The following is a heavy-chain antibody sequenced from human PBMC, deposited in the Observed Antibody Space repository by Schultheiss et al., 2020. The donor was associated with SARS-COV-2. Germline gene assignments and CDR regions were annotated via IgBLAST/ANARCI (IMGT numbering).Heavy chain of an antibody. CDR3: AGARYYYGMDV. Sequence: GESLKISCVVSGFIFSDHYIDWVRQAPGKGLEWVAFISYDGSNKYYADSVKGRFTISRDNSKNTLYLQMNSLRAEDTAVYYCAGARYYYGMDVWGQGTTVTVSS. CDR2: ISYDGSNK. V-gene: IGHV3-30-3*01. D-gene: IGHD6-6*01. CDR1: GFIFSDHY. J-gene: IGHJ6*02.